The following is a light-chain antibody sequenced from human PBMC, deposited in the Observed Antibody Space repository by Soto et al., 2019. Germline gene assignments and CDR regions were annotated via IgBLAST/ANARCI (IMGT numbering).Light chain of an antibody. CDR2: GAS. CDR1: QSVSSN. V-gene: IGKV3-20*01. J-gene: IGKJ1*01. Sequence: EIVMTQSPATLSVSPGERATLSCRASQSVSSNLVWYQQKPGQAPRLLIYGASSRATGIPDRFSGSGSGTDFTLTISRLEPEDFAVYYCQQYGSSPQWTFGQGTKVDIK. CDR3: QQYGSSPQWT.